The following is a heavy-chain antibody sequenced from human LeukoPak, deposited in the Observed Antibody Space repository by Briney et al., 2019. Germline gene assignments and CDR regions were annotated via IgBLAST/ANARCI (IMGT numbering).Heavy chain of an antibody. Sequence: PSETLSLTCAVYGGSFSGYYWSWIRQPPGKGLEWIGEINHSGSTNYNPSLKSRVTISVDTSKNQFSLKLSSVTAADTAVYYCASGLYSSSSNYYFDYWGQGTLVTVSS. J-gene: IGHJ4*02. V-gene: IGHV4-34*01. CDR2: INHSGST. D-gene: IGHD6-6*01. CDR1: GGSFSGYY. CDR3: ASGLYSSSSNYYFDY.